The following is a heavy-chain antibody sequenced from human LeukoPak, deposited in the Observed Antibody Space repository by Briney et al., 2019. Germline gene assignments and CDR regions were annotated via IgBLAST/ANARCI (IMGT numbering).Heavy chain of an antibody. CDR2: IYYSGST. CDR1: GYSISSGYY. Sequence: PAETLSLTCTVSGYSISSGYYWGWIRQPPEKGLEWIGSIYYSGSTYYNPSLKSRVTISVDTSKNQFSLKLSSVTAADTAVYYCARVRYSYGIVDYWGQGTLVTVSS. J-gene: IGHJ4*02. V-gene: IGHV4-38-2*02. CDR3: ARVRYSYGIVDY. D-gene: IGHD5-18*01.